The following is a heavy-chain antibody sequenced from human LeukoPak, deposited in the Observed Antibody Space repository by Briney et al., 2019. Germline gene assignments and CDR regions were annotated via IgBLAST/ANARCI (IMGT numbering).Heavy chain of an antibody. Sequence: SETLSLTCAVYGGSFSGYYWSWIRQPPGKGLEWIGYIYHSGSTYYNPSLKSRVTISVDRSKNQFSLKLSSVTAADTAVYYCARGGTVTTYGMDVWGKGTTVTVSS. V-gene: IGHV4-34*01. J-gene: IGHJ6*04. D-gene: IGHD4-17*01. CDR1: GGSFSGYY. CDR3: ARGGTVTTYGMDV. CDR2: IYHSGST.